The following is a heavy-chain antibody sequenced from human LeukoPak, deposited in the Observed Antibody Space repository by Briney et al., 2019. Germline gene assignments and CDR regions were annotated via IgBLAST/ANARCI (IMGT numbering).Heavy chain of an antibody. J-gene: IGHJ4*02. CDR3: ATGYCSSTNCRIDY. CDR2: IYYSGST. D-gene: IGHD2-2*03. Sequence: TSETLSLTCTVSGYSISSGYYWGWIRQPPGKGLEWIGSIYYSGSTYYNPSLKSRVTISVDTSKNQFSLKLSSVTAADTAVYYCATGYCSSTNCRIDYWGQGTLVSVSS. V-gene: IGHV4-38-2*02. CDR1: GYSISSGYY.